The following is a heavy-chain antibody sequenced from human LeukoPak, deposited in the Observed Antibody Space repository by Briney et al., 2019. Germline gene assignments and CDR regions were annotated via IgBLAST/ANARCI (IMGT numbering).Heavy chain of an antibody. CDR1: GGTFSSYA. CDR3: ARSNIVVVPAAPEVDYYYGMDV. D-gene: IGHD2-2*01. CDR2: IIPIFGTA. Sequence: SVKVSCKASGGTFSSYAISWVRQAPGQGLEWMGGIIPIFGTANYAQKFQGRVTITADESTSTAYMELSSLRSEDTAVYYCARSNIVVVPAAPEVDYYYGMDVWGQGTTVTVSS. V-gene: IGHV1-69*13. J-gene: IGHJ6*02.